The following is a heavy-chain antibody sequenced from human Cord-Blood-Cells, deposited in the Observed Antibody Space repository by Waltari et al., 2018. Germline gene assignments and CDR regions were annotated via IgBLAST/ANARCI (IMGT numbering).Heavy chain of an antibody. V-gene: IGHV1-2*02. CDR2: INPNSGGT. D-gene: IGHD1-26*01. Sequence: QVQLVQSGAEVKKPGASVKVSCKASGYTFTGYYMHWVRTAPGQGLEWMGWINPNSGGTNYAQKFQGRVTMTRDTSISTAYMELSRLRSDDTAVYYCVRESWVSGSYYFDYWGQGTLVTVSS. CDR3: VRESWVSGSYYFDY. CDR1: GYTFTGYY. J-gene: IGHJ4*02.